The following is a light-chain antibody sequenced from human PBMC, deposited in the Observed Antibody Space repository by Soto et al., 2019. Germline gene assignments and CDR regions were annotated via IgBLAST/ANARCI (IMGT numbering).Light chain of an antibody. J-gene: IGLJ3*02. Sequence: QSVLTQPASVSGSPGQSITISCTGTSSDVGAYDYVSWYQQNPGKAPKLIISEVSDRPSGVSNRFSGSKSGNTASLTISGLQAEDEADYFCSSYTTTNTLWVFGGGTKLT. V-gene: IGLV2-14*01. CDR1: SSDVGAYDY. CDR3: SSYTTTNTLWV. CDR2: EVS.